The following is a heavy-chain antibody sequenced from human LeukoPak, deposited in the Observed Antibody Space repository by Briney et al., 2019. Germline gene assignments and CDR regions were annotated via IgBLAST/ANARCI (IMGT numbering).Heavy chain of an antibody. Sequence: QSGGSLRLSCAASGFTFNTYAIYWVRQAPGKGLEWVSGICGSGGCTYYADSVKGRFTISRDNSKNTLYLQMNSLRAEDTAVYYCARDVGYYDILTVLDYWGQGTLVTVSS. CDR3: ARDVGYYDILTVLDY. D-gene: IGHD3-9*01. J-gene: IGHJ4*02. V-gene: IGHV3-23*01. CDR2: ICGSGGCT. CDR1: GFTFNTYA.